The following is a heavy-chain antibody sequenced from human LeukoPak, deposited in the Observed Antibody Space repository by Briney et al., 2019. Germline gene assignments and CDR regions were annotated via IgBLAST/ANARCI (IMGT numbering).Heavy chain of an antibody. D-gene: IGHD6-13*01. J-gene: IGHJ4*02. V-gene: IGHV3-21*01. CDR2: IMRRRTSI. CDR1: GFTFSTYY. Sequence: GGSLRLSCAASGFTFSTYYMTSVRQAPGPGPESVSSIMRRRTSIYSAGSVRGRITISTDTAKPSLYLQMNTLTAEDTAVSDCARARSSSWSSPFDYWGQGTLVTVS. CDR3: ARARSSSWSSPFDY.